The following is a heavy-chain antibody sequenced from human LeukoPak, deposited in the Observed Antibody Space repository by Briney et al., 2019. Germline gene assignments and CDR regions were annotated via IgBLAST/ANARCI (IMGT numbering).Heavy chain of an antibody. V-gene: IGHV4-39*01. J-gene: IGHJ6*01. CDR1: GDSVSSSDHF. CDR2: MCYSGYT. Sequence: SETLSLTCTVSGDSVSSSDHFWGWIRQTPGKGLEWIGTMCYSGYTYYNPSLKSRATITVDTSNNHFSLKLNSVAPADTAIYYCARHPSLSRSSLFGMDVWGEGTTVTVSS. CDR3: ARHPSLSRSSLFGMDV. D-gene: IGHD6-13*01.